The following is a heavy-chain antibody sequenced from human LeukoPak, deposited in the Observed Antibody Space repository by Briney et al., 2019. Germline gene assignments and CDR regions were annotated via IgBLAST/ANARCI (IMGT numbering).Heavy chain of an antibody. J-gene: IGHJ5*02. Sequence: SETLSLTCAVYGGSFSGYYWSWIRQPPGKGLEWIGEINHSGSTNYNPSLKSRVTMSVDTSKNQFSLKLSSVTAADTAVYYCARNYYGSASYYRTGFDPWGQGTLVTVSS. D-gene: IGHD3-10*01. CDR2: INHSGST. V-gene: IGHV4-34*01. CDR1: GGSFSGYY. CDR3: ARNYYGSASYYRTGFDP.